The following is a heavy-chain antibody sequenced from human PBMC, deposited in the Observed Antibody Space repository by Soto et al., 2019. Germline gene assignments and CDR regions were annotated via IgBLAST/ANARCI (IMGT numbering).Heavy chain of an antibody. Sequence: QVQLVESGGGVVQPGTSLRLSCAASGFTFSDHGMHWVRQAPGKGLEWVAVFSHDGNSKYYGDSVKGRFTVSRDNSNNMAYLQMNSLRLEDTAMYYCAKQFDLGGLEDYWGQGTLVTVSS. CDR1: GFTFSDHG. D-gene: IGHD1-1*01. J-gene: IGHJ4*02. CDR2: FSHDGNSK. V-gene: IGHV3-30*18. CDR3: AKQFDLGGLEDY.